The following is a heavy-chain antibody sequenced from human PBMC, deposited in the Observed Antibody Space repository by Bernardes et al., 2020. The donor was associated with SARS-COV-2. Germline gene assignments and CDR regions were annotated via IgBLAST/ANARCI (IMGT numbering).Heavy chain of an antibody. CDR3: AKDLGSSGLYYFDY. V-gene: IGHV3-30*18. CDR1: GFTYSDHG. J-gene: IGHJ4*02. CDR2: ISDAGSNK. Sequence: GGSLRLSCAASGFTYSDHGMHWVRQAPGKGLEWVAAISDAGSNKYYRDSVKGRFIISRDNSKKTLYLQMNSLRAEDTAVYYCAKDLGSSGLYYFDYWGQGTLVTVSS. D-gene: IGHD6-19*01.